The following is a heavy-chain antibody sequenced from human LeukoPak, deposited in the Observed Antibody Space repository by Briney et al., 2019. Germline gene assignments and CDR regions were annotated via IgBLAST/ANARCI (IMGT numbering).Heavy chain of an antibody. CDR2: ISGSGGST. CDR3: AKGGDLGSGPPLAFDI. CDR1: GFTFSSYA. J-gene: IGHJ3*02. V-gene: IGHV3-23*01. D-gene: IGHD1-26*01. Sequence: QPGGSLRLSCAASGFTFSSYAMSSVRQAPGKGLEWVSAISGSGGSTYYADSVKGRFTISRDNTKNTLYLQMSSLRAEDTAVYYCAKGGDLGSGPPLAFDIWGQGTMVTVSS.